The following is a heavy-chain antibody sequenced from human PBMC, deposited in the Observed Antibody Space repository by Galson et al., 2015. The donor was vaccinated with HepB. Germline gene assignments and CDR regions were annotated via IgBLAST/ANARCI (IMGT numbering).Heavy chain of an antibody. J-gene: IGHJ4*02. Sequence: SLRLSCAASGFTFDDYAMHWVRQPPGKGLEWVSGISWNSGTIDYADSVKGRFTISRDNAKYSLYLQMNSLRAEDTALYYCAKDIVATILGPFDSWGQGTLVTVSS. D-gene: IGHD5-12*01. CDR3: AKDIVATILGPFDS. V-gene: IGHV3-9*01. CDR2: ISWNSGTI. CDR1: GFTFDDYA.